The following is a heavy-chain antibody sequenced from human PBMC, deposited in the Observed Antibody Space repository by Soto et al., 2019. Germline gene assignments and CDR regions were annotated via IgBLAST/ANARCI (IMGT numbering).Heavy chain of an antibody. V-gene: IGHV1-8*01. CDR3: AREYSSGLYYYDYGMDV. D-gene: IGHD6-19*01. J-gene: IGHJ6*02. Sequence: QVQLVQSGAEVKKPGASVKVSCKASGYTFTSYDINWVRQATGQGLEWMGWMNPNSGNTGYAQKFQGRVTMTRNTSISTAYMELSSLRSEDRAVYYCAREYSSGLYYYDYGMDVWGQGTTVTVSS. CDR2: MNPNSGNT. CDR1: GYTFTSYD.